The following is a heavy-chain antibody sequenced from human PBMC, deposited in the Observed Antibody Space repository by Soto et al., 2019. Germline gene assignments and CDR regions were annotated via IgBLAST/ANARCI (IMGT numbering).Heavy chain of an antibody. Sequence: SQTLSLTCAISGDSVSSNSAAWNWIRQSPSRGLEWLGRTYYRSKWYNDYAVSVKSRITINPDTSKNQFSLQLNSVTPEDTAVYYCARDGDSSGWYAVDAFDIWGQGTMVTVSS. D-gene: IGHD6-19*01. CDR3: ARDGDSSGWYAVDAFDI. CDR1: GDSVSSNSAA. V-gene: IGHV6-1*01. CDR2: TYYRSKWYN. J-gene: IGHJ3*02.